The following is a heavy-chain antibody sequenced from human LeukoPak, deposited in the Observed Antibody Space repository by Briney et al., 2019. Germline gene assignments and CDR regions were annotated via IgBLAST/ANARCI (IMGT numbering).Heavy chain of an antibody. J-gene: IGHJ3*02. CDR2: IYYTGST. D-gene: IGHD1-1*01. V-gene: IGHV4-59*01. CDR1: GGSISSYY. Sequence: SETLSLTCTVSGGSISSYYWSWIRQPPGKGLEWIGYIYYTGSTYYNPSLKSRVTISVDTSKNQLSLKLSSVTAADTAVYYCAREGPRGGGNWAHDAFDMWGQGTRVTVSS. CDR3: AREGPRGGGNWAHDAFDM.